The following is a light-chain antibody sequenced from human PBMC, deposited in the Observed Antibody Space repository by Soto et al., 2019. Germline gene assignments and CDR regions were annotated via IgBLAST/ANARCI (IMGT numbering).Light chain of an antibody. CDR3: QHRT. J-gene: IGKJ1*01. Sequence: EIVLTQSPGTLSLSPGERATLSCRASQSVSSSYLAWYQQKPGQAPRLLIYGASSRATGIPDRFSGSGSGTDFTLTISRLEPEDFAVYYCQHRTFGQGTKVEI. V-gene: IGKV3-20*01. CDR1: QSVSSSY. CDR2: GAS.